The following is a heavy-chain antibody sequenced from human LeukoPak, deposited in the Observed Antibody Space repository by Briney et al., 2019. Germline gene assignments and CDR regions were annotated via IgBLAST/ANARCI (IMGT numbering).Heavy chain of an antibody. V-gene: IGHV4-59*05. Sequence: SETLSLTCSVSGDFISRYYWSWIRQPPGKGLEWIGSIYYSGSTYYNPSLKSRVTISVDTSKNQFSLKLSSVTAADTAVYYCARDYYDSSGYGGYYFDYWGQGTLVTVSS. CDR2: IYYSGST. CDR3: ARDYYDSSGYGGYYFDY. J-gene: IGHJ4*02. D-gene: IGHD3-22*01. CDR1: GDFISRYY.